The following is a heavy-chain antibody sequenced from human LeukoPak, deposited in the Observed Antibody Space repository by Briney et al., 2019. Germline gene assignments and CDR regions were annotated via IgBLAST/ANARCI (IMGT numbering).Heavy chain of an antibody. D-gene: IGHD6-6*01. CDR2: ISDTGKNT. Sequence: GGSLRLSCAASGFNFNSYGMIWVRHAPGKGLEWVSSISDTGKNTYYADSAKGRFTISRDNSKNTLYLQMNSRRADDTAVYYCAKRVPYSSSSVYFDFWGLGTLVTVSS. CDR3: AKRVPYSSSSVYFDF. V-gene: IGHV3-23*01. CDR1: GFNFNSYG. J-gene: IGHJ4*02.